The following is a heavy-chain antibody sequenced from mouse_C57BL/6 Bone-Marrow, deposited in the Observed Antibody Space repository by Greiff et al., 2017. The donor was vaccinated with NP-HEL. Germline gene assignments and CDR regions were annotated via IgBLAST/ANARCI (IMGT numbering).Heavy chain of an antibody. D-gene: IGHD2-3*01. CDR2: ISYDGSN. J-gene: IGHJ3*01. Sequence: EVHLVESGPGLVKPSQSLSLTCSVTGYSITSGYYWNWIRQFPGNKLEWMGYISYDGSNNYNPSLKNRISITRDTSKNQFFLKLNSVTTEDTATYYCASPDGYYVTWFAYWGQGTLVTVSA. V-gene: IGHV3-6*01. CDR3: ASPDGYYVTWFAY. CDR1: GYSITSGYY.